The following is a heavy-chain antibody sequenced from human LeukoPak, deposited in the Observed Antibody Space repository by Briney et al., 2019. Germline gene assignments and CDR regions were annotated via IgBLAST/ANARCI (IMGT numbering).Heavy chain of an antibody. D-gene: IGHD5-18*01. J-gene: IGHJ6*03. CDR1: GGTFSSYA. CDR3: ARPSYGDLYYYYYMDV. CDR2: IIPIFGTA. V-gene: IGHV1-69*13. Sequence: SVKVSCKXSGGTFSSYAISWVRQAPRQGLEWTGRIIPIFGTANYAQKFQGRVTITADESTSTAYMELSSLRSEDTAVYYCARPSYGDLYYYYYMDVWGKGTTVTVSS.